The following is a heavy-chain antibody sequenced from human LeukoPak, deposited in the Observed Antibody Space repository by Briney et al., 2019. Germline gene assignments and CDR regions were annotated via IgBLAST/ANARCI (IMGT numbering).Heavy chain of an antibody. J-gene: IGHJ4*02. V-gene: IGHV3-30*03. CDR3: ARVADFLYYYDSSGVLDY. D-gene: IGHD3-22*01. CDR1: GISFSNYG. CDR2: ISYDGSNK. Sequence: PGGSLRLSCAASGISFSNYGMQWVRQAPGKGLEWVAVISYDGSNKYYADSVKGRFTISRDNSKNTLYLQMNSLRAEDTAVYYCARVADFLYYYDSSGVLDYWGQGTLVTVSS.